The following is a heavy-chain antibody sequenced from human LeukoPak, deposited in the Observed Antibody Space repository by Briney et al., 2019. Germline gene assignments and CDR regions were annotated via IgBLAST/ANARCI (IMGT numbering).Heavy chain of an antibody. CDR2: IKQDGSEK. Sequence: PGGSLRLSCAGSGFTFSSYWMSWVRQAPGKGLEWVANIKQDGSEKHYVDSVKGRFTISRDNAKNSLFLQMNSLRAEDTAVYFCXXXXXXXVRLLGRDTTYYYYYYMDVWGKGTTVTVSS. D-gene: IGHD1-1*01. V-gene: IGHV3-7*01. CDR3: XXXXXXXVRLLGRDTTYYYYYYMDV. CDR1: GFTFSSYW. J-gene: IGHJ6*03.